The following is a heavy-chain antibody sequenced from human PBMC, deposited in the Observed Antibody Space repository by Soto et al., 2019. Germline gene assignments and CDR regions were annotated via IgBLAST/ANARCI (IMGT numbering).Heavy chain of an antibody. CDR2: INPNSGGT. V-gene: IGHV1-2*02. Sequence: GASVKVSCKASGYTFTGYYMHWVRQAPGQGLEWMGWINPNSGGTNYAQKFQGRVTMTRDTSISTAYMELSRLRSDDTAVYYCARDGRLITFGGLIAPYYYYYGMDVWGQGTKVTVYS. D-gene: IGHD3-16*02. CDR1: GYTFTGYY. J-gene: IGHJ6*02. CDR3: ARDGRLITFGGLIAPYYYYYGMDV.